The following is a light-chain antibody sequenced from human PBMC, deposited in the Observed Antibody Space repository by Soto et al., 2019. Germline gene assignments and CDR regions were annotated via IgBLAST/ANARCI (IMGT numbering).Light chain of an antibody. CDR2: EGS. V-gene: IGLV2-23*03. CDR1: SSDVGSYNL. J-gene: IGLJ2*01. CDR3: CSYGGSSPLVV. Sequence: QSALTQPASVSGSPGQSITISCTGTSSDVGSYNLVSWYQQHPGKAPKLMIYEGSKRPSGVSNRFSGSKSGNTASLTISGLQAEDEDDYYSCSYGGSSPLVVFGGGTKLTVL.